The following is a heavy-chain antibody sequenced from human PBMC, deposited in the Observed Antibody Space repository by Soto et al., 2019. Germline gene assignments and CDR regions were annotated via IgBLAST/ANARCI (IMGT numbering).Heavy chain of an antibody. V-gene: IGHV4-4*07. Sequence: TSAPFSLTCTVSGGSISNYFCNWIRQPAGKGLEWIGRIDNSGSTNYNPSLKSRITMSADTSRNQFSLKLNSVTAADTAVYYCARGGQDFWSGPFDYWGQGALVTVSS. CDR2: IDNSGST. J-gene: IGHJ4*02. CDR1: GGSISNYF. CDR3: ARGGQDFWSGPFDY. D-gene: IGHD3-3*01.